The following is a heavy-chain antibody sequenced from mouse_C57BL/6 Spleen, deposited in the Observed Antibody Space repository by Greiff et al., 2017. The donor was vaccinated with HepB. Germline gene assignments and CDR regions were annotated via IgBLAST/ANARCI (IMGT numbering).Heavy chain of an antibody. CDR1: GFTFSDYG. J-gene: IGHJ4*01. V-gene: IGHV5-17*01. CDR3: ARSYYGTYYAMDY. CDR2: ISSGSSTI. D-gene: IGHD2-10*01. Sequence: EVQLQESGGGLVKPGGSLKLSCAASGFTFSDYGMHWVRQAPEKGLEWVAYISSGSSTIYYADTVKGRFTISRDNAKNTLFLQMTSLRSEDTAMYYCARSYYGTYYAMDYWGQGTSVTVSS.